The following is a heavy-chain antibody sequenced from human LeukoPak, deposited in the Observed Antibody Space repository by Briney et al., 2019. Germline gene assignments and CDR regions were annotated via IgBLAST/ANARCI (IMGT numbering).Heavy chain of an antibody. J-gene: IGHJ5*02. CDR1: GGSISSYY. D-gene: IGHD6-13*01. Sequence: PSETLSLTCTVSGGSISSYYWSWIRQPPGKGLEWIGYIYYSGSTNYNPSLKSRVTISVDTSKNQFSLKLSSVTAADTAVYYCAGVIAAAGTADNWFDPWGQGTLVTVSS. V-gene: IGHV4-59*12. CDR2: IYYSGST. CDR3: AGVIAAAGTADNWFDP.